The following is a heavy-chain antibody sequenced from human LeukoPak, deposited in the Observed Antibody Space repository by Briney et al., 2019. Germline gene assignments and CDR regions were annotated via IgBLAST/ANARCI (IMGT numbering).Heavy chain of an antibody. CDR3: ARAWIQPTFDY. CDR1: GFTFSSYS. CDR2: ISSSSTI. V-gene: IGHV3-48*01. D-gene: IGHD1-1*01. Sequence: PGGSLRLSCAASGFTFSSYSMNWVRQAPGKGLEWVSYISSSSTIYYADSVKGRFTISRDNAKNSLYLQMNSLRAEDTAVYYCARAWIQPTFDYWGQGTLVTVSS. J-gene: IGHJ4*02.